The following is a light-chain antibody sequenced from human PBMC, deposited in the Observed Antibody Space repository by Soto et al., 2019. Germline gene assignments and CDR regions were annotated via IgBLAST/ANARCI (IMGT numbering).Light chain of an antibody. CDR1: QSVGDT. CDR2: GAS. V-gene: IGKV3-15*01. CDR3: LEYNTWPWT. Sequence: EIVLTQSPGTLSLSPGERATLSCRASQSVGDTFLSWYQQKLGQAPRVLIYGASTRATGIPARFSGSGSGTEFILTITSLQSEDFAVYYCLEYNTWPWTFGQGTKVDIK. J-gene: IGKJ1*01.